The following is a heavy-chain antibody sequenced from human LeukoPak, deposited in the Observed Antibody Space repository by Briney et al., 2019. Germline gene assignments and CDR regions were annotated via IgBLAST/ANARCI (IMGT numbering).Heavy chain of an antibody. CDR3: ARDEYGGGS. J-gene: IGHJ5*02. CDR2: IYYSGST. Sequence: SETLSLTCTVSGGSISSHYWSWIRQPPGKGLEWIGYIYYSGSTNYNPSLKSRVTISVDTSKNQFSLKLSSVTAADTAVYYCARDEYGGGSWGQGTLVTVSS. D-gene: IGHD4-23*01. V-gene: IGHV4-59*11. CDR1: GGSISSHY.